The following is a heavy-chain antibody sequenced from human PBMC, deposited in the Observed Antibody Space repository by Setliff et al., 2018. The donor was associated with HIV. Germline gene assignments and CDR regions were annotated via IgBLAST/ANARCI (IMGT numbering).Heavy chain of an antibody. CDR3: AREGSIVATIRRWYYYYMDV. J-gene: IGHJ6*03. CDR2: VFFSGVA. D-gene: IGHD5-12*01. Sequence: SETLSLTCTVSGASIDRFFWSWIRQPPGKGLEWIGNVFFSGVATYNPSLKSRVTVSIQTSRSQFSLTLRSVTAADTATYYCAREGSIVATIRRWYYYYMDVWGKGTTVTVSS. CDR1: GASIDRFF. V-gene: IGHV4-59*01.